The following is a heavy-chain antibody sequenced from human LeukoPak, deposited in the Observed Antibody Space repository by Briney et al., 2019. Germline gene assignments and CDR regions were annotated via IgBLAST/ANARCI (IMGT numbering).Heavy chain of an antibody. V-gene: IGHV4-31*03. J-gene: IGHJ2*01. D-gene: IGHD4-23*01. Sequence: SETLSLTCTVSGGSISSGGYYWSWIRQHPGKGLEWIGYIYYSGSTYYNPSLKSRVTISVDTSKNQFSLKLSSVTAADTAVYYCARDRYTVVSWYFDLWGRGTLDTVSS. CDR3: ARDRYTVVSWYFDL. CDR1: GGSISSGGYY. CDR2: IYYSGST.